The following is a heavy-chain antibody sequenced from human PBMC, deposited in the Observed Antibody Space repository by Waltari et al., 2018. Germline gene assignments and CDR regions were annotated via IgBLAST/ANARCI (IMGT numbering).Heavy chain of an antibody. V-gene: IGHV1-46*01. D-gene: IGHD3-3*01. CDR1: GYTFTSYY. CDR2: INPSGGST. J-gene: IGHJ6*02. CDR3: ARDPAWSGYFSSALYYYYYGMDV. Sequence: QVQLVQSGAEVKKPGASVKVSCKASGYTFTSYYMHWVRQAPGQGLEWMGIINPSGGSTSYAQKFQGRVTMTSDTSTSTVYMELSSLRSEDTAVYYCARDPAWSGYFSSALYYYYYGMDVWGQGTTVTVSS.